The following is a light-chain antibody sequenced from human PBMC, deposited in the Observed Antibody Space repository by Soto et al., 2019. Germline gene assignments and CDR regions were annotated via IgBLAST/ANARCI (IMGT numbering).Light chain of an antibody. CDR1: QSVSSN. V-gene: IGKV3-15*01. CDR2: GAS. J-gene: IGKJ1*01. CDR3: QKYNNWPRK. Sequence: EIVLTHSPATLSFSPLEIATLSCRASQSVSSNLALYQQKPGQAPRLLIYGASTRATGIPARFSGSGSGTEFTLTISSLQSEDFAVYYCQKYNNWPRKFGQGTKVDIK.